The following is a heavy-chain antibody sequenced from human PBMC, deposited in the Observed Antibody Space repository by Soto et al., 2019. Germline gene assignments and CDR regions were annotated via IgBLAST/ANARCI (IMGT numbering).Heavy chain of an antibody. CDR3: ARVERESATTVVDAFDI. CDR1: GGSVNSGNYY. Sequence: QVQLQQWGAGLLKPSETLSLTCAVFGGSVNSGNYYWSWIRQPPGKGLEWNGEMSHSGGTHFNPSLKSRVTISVDTSKNQFSLKMSSVTAADTALYYCARVERESATTVVDAFDIWGPGTMVTVSS. CDR2: MSHSGGT. J-gene: IGHJ3*02. D-gene: IGHD1-26*01. V-gene: IGHV4-34*01.